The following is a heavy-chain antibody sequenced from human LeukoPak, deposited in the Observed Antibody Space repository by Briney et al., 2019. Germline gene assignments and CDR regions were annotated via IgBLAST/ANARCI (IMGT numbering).Heavy chain of an antibody. CDR2: INPDSGGP. J-gene: IGHJ4*02. Sequence: ASVKVSCKASGYTFTGYYIHWMRQAPGQGLEWMGRINPDSGGPNYAHKFQGRVTMTRDTSISTAYMDLSRLTSDDTAVYFCARDRGEVANDYWGQGTLVIVSS. CDR3: ARDRGEVANDY. V-gene: IGHV1-2*06. CDR1: GYTFTGYY. D-gene: IGHD3-10*01.